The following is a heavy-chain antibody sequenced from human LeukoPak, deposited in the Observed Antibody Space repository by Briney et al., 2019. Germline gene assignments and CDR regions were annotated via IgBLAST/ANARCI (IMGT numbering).Heavy chain of an antibody. CDR3: ARYVRYIDWLELSNENWFDP. CDR1: GGSFSGYY. Sequence: SETLSLTCAVYGGSFSGYYWSWIRQPPGKGLEWIGEINHSGSTNYNPSLKSRVTISVDPSKSQFSLKLSSVTAADTAVYYCARYVRYIDWLELSNENWFDPWGQGTLVTVSS. D-gene: IGHD3-9*01. CDR2: INHSGST. V-gene: IGHV4-34*01. J-gene: IGHJ5*02.